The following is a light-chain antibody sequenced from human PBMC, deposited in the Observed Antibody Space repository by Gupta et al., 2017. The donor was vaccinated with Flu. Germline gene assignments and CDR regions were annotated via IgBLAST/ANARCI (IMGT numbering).Light chain of an antibody. V-gene: IGKV1-27*01. CDR1: QGISNY. Sequence: DIQMTQSPSSLSASVGDRVTITCRASQGISNYLAWYQQQPGKVPKLLIYAASTLQSGVPSRFSGSGSGTXFTLTIXSLQPEDVATYYCQKYNSAPWTFGXGTKVEIK. CDR3: QKYNSAPWT. J-gene: IGKJ1*01. CDR2: AAS.